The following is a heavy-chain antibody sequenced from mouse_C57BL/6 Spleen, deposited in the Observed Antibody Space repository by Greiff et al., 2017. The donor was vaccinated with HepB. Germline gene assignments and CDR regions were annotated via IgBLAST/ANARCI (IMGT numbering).Heavy chain of an antibody. J-gene: IGHJ3*01. D-gene: IGHD1-1*01. V-gene: IGHV1-81*01. CDR3: ARRGAKNYEAY. CDR1: GYTFPSYG. CDR2: IYPRSGNT. Sequence: QVQLQQSGAELARPGASVKLSCKASGYTFPSYGISWVKQRTGQGLEWIGEIYPRSGNTYYNEKLKGKATQTADKSSSTAYMGLRSLTSEDSAVYFCARRGAKNYEAYWGQGTLVTVSA.